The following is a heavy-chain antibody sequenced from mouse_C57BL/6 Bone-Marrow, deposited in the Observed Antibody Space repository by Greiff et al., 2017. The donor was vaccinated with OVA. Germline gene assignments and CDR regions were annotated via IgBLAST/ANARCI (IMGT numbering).Heavy chain of an antibody. Sequence: VQLQQSGAELVRPGASVKLSCTASGFNIKDDYMHWVKQRPEQGLEWIGWIDPENGDTEYASKFQGKATITADTSSNTAYLQLSSLTSEDTAVYYCTTNPFYSNYGAYWGQGTLGTVSA. D-gene: IGHD2-5*01. CDR1: GFNIKDDY. V-gene: IGHV14-4*01. CDR2: IDPENGDT. CDR3: TTNPFYSNYGAY. J-gene: IGHJ3*01.